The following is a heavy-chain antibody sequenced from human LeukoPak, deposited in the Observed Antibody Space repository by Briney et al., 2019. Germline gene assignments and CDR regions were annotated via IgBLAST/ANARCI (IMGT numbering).Heavy chain of an antibody. CDR2: INPNSGGT. D-gene: IGHD3-22*01. Sequence: GASVKVSCKASGYTFTGYYMHWVRQAPGQGLEWMGWINPNSGGTNYAQKFQGRVTMTRDTSISTAYMELSRLRSDDTAVYYCARVAGSSGYYYSRKHFQHWGQGTLVTVSS. J-gene: IGHJ1*01. CDR1: GYTFTGYY. CDR3: ARVAGSSGYYYSRKHFQH. V-gene: IGHV1-2*02.